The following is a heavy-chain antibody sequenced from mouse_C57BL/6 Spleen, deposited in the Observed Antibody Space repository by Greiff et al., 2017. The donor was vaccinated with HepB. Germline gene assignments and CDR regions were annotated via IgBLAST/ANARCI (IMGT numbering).Heavy chain of an antibody. CDR2: IHPNSGST. Sequence: QVQLQQPGAELVKPGASVKLSCKASGYTFTSYWMHWVKQRPGQGLEWIGMIHPNSGSTNYNEKFKSKATLTVDKSSSTAYMQLSSLTSEDSAVYCCAREGYLYYFDYWGQGTTLTVSS. J-gene: IGHJ2*01. V-gene: IGHV1-64*01. D-gene: IGHD3-1*01. CDR3: AREGYLYYFDY. CDR1: GYTFTSYW.